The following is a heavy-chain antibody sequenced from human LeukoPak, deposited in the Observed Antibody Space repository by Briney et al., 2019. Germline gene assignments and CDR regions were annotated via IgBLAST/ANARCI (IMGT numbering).Heavy chain of an antibody. D-gene: IGHD5-24*01. J-gene: IGHJ4*02. CDR1: GDSITAYY. CDR3: ARGRRDGYNRGDFDY. V-gene: IGHV4-34*01. Sequence: PSETLSLTCTVSGDSITAYYWNWVRQPPGKGLEWIGEINHSGSTNYNPSLKSRVTISVDTSKNQFSLKLSSVTAADTAVYYCARGRRDGYNRGDFDYWGQGTLVTVSS. CDR2: INHSGST.